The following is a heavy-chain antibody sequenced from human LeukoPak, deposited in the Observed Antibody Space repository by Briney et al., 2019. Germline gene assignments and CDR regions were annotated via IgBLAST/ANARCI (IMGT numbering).Heavy chain of an antibody. CDR1: GFTFSSYG. CDR3: AKDQYRHFDY. D-gene: IGHD3-16*02. J-gene: IGHJ4*02. V-gene: IGHV3-30*02. Sequence: GGPLRLSCAASGFTFSSYGMHWVRQAPGKGLEWVAFIRYDGSNKYYADSVKGRFTISRDNSKNTLYLQMNSLRAEDTAVHYCAKDQYRHFDYWGQGTLVTVSS. CDR2: IRYDGSNK.